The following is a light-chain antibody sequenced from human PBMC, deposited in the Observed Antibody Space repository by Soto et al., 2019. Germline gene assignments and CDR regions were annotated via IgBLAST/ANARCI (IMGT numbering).Light chain of an antibody. V-gene: IGKV4-1*01. CDR3: QQYESTPPT. CDR1: QSWLYISNNKNY. J-gene: IGKJ2*01. CDR2: WAS. Sequence: DIVMTQSPDSLAVSLGERATINCKSSQSWLYISNNKNYLAWYQQRPGQPPKLLIYWASTRESGGPDRFSGTWSETDFTLTITSLQADDVAVYYCQQYESTPPTFGQGTKLEIK.